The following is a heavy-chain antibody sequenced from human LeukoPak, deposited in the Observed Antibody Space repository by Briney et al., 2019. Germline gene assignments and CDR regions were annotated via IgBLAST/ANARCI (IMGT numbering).Heavy chain of an antibody. D-gene: IGHD5-24*01. CDR2: ISGSGSST. CDR1: GFTFSTYA. J-gene: IGHJ3*01. Sequence: PGGSLRLSCAASGFTFSTYAMSWVRQAPGKGLEGVSVISGSGSSTYYADSVKGRFTISRDNSKNTLYLQMNSLRAEDTAVYYCAKEMATIRAFAFWGQGTMVTVSS. V-gene: IGHV3-23*01. CDR3: AKEMATIRAFAF.